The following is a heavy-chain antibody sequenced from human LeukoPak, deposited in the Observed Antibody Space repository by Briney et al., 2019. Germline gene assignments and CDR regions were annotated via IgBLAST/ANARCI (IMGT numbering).Heavy chain of an antibody. CDR3: ARDRSSSGWFPDAFDI. J-gene: IGHJ3*02. V-gene: IGHV4-4*02. CDR2: IYHSGST. CDR1: GGSISSSNW. D-gene: IGHD6-19*01. Sequence: SETLSLTCAVSGGSISSSNWWSWVRQPPGKGLEWIGEIYHSGSTNYNPSLKSRVTISVDKSKNQFSLKLSSVTAADTAVYYCARDRSSSGWFPDAFDIWGQGTMVTVSS.